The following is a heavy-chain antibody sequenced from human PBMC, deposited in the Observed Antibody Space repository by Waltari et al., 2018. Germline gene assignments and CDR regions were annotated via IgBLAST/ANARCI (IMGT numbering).Heavy chain of an antibody. CDR2: INHSGST. J-gene: IGHJ6*03. D-gene: IGHD5-18*01. V-gene: IGHV4-34*01. Sequence: QVQLQQWGAGLLKPSETLSLTCAVYGGSFSGYYWSWIRQPPGKGLEWIGEINHSGSTNSNPSLKSRVTISVDTSKNQFSLKLSSVTAADTAVYYCARGRIQLWLLPYYYYMDVWGKGTTVTISS. CDR1: GGSFSGYY. CDR3: ARGRIQLWLLPYYYYMDV.